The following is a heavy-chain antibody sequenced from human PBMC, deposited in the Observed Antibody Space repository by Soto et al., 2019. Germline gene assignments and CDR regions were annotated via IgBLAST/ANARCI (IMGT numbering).Heavy chain of an antibody. CDR1: GFTFSDYY. V-gene: IGHV3-11*01. J-gene: IGHJ4*02. CDR2: ISSSGSTI. CDR3: ARDRAYFDWLLSYYFDY. D-gene: IGHD3-9*01. Sequence: GGSLRLSCASSGFTFSDYYMSLIRQAPGKGLEWVSYISSSGSTIYYADSVKGRFTISRDNAKNSLYLQMNSLRAEDTAVYYCARDRAYFDWLLSYYFDYWGQGTLVTVSS.